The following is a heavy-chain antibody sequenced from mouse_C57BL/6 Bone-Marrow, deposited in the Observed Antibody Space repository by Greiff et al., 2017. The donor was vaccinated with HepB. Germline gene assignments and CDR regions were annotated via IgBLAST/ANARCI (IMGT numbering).Heavy chain of an antibody. Sequence: EVKLVESGGDLVKPGGSLKLSCAASGFTFSSYGMSWVRQTPDKRLEWVATISSGGSYTYYPDSVKGRFTISRDNAKNTLYLQMSSLTSEDTAMYYCARRVTPYWYFDVWGTGTTVTVSS. CDR2: ISSGGSYT. CDR1: GFTFSSYG. D-gene: IGHD2-1*01. J-gene: IGHJ1*03. CDR3: ARRVTPYWYFDV. V-gene: IGHV5-6*02.